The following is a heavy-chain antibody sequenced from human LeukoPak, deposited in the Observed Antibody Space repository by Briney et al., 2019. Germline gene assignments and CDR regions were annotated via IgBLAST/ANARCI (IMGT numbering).Heavy chain of an antibody. V-gene: IGHV4-4*07. Sequence: SETLSLTCTVSGGSISSYYWSWIRQPAGKGLEWIGRIYTSGSTNYNPSLKSRVTMSVDTSKNQFSLKLSSATAADTAVYYCARGRVPAATNYYYYYMDVWGKGTTVTVSS. CDR3: ARGRVPAATNYYYYYMDV. J-gene: IGHJ6*03. CDR1: GGSISSYY. CDR2: IYTSGST. D-gene: IGHD2-2*01.